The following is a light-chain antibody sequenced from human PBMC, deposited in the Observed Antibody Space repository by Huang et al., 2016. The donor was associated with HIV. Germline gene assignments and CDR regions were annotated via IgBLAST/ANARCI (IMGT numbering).Light chain of an antibody. V-gene: IGKV3-11*01. J-gene: IGKJ4*01. Sequence: EVVLTQSPPTLSLFPGETAPLSCRASQTIGTSVAWYQHRPGQGPRLRIYDGSNRAAGGPARISGAGSGTTFTLSISGLESEDFGVYYCQQRRSWPLTFGGGTKVEV. CDR2: DGS. CDR1: QTIGTS. CDR3: QQRRSWPLT.